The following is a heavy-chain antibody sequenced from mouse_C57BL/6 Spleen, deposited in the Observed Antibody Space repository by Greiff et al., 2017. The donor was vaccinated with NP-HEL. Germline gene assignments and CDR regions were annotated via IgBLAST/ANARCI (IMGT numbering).Heavy chain of an antibody. V-gene: IGHV1-15*01. CDR3: TRWITTVVAANFDV. CDR2: IDPETGGT. J-gene: IGHJ1*03. Sequence: QVQLQQSGAELVRPGASVTLSCKASGYTFTDYEMHWVKQTPVHGLEWIGAIDPETGGTAYNQKFKGKAILTADKSSSPAYMELRSLTSEDSAVYDCTRWITTVVAANFDVWGTGTTVTVSS. CDR1: GYTFTDYE. D-gene: IGHD1-1*01.